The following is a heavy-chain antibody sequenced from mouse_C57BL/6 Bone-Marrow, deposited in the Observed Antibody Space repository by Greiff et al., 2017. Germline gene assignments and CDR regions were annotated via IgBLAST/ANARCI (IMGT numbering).Heavy chain of an antibody. CDR2: ISSGGSYT. D-gene: IGHD2-4*01. CDR3: ARRVYYDYDGFAY. J-gene: IGHJ3*01. CDR1: GFTFSRYG. V-gene: IGHV5-6*01. Sequence: EVQVVESGGDLVKPGGSLKLSCAASGFTFSRYGMSWVRPTPDKRLEWVATISSGGSYTYYPDSVKGRFTISRDNAKNTLYLQMSSLKSEDTAMYYCARRVYYDYDGFAYWGQGTLVTVSA.